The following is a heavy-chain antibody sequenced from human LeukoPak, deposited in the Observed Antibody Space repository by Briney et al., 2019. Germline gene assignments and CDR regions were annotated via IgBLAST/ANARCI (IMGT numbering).Heavy chain of an antibody. J-gene: IGHJ4*02. V-gene: IGHV1-69*05. CDR1: GGTFCSYA. Sequence: SVKVSCKASGGTFCSYAISWVRQAPGQGLEWMGGIIPIFGTANYAQKFQGRVTITTDESTSTAYMELSSLRSEDTAVYYCATMPSTVTSIAYWGQGTLVTVSS. D-gene: IGHD4-11*01. CDR2: IIPIFGTA. CDR3: ATMPSTVTSIAY.